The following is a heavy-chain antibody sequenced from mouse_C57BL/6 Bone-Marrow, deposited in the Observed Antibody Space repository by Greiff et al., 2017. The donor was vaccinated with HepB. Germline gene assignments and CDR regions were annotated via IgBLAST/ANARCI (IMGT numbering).Heavy chain of an antibody. D-gene: IGHD1-1*01. CDR3: ARSRDYYGSSHWYFDV. V-gene: IGHV1-7*01. CDR2: INPSSGYT. Sequence: QVHVKQSGAELAKPGASVKLSCKASGYTFTSYWMHWVKQRPGQGLEWIGYINPSSGYTKYNQKFKDKATFTADKSSSTAYMQLSSLTYEDSAVYYCARSRDYYGSSHWYFDVWGTGTTVTVSS. CDR1: GYTFTSYW. J-gene: IGHJ1*03.